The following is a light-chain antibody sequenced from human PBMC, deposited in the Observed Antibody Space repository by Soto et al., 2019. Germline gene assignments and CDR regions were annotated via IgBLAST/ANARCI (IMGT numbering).Light chain of an antibody. Sequence: QSVLTQPRSVSGSPGQSVTISCTGTRCDIGGYNFVSWYQQHPGQAPKLIIYDVIKRPSGVPDRFSGSKSGNTASLTIYGLQAEDEADYYCCSYAGGYTHVFGTGTKVTVL. CDR3: CSYAGGYTHV. CDR2: DVI. CDR1: RCDIGGYNF. V-gene: IGLV2-11*01. J-gene: IGLJ1*01.